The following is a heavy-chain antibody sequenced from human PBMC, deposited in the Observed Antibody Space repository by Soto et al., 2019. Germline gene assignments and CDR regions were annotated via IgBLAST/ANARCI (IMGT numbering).Heavy chain of an antibody. CDR2: IRSKANSYAT. CDR3: TRQLEDNILTGYSPGY. D-gene: IGHD3-9*01. CDR1: GFTFSDSA. J-gene: IGHJ4*02. Sequence: EVQLVESGGGLVQPGGSLKLSCAASGFTFSDSAMHWVRQASGKGLEWVGRIRSKANSYATAYAASVKGRFTISRDDSKNTAYLQMNSLKTEDTAVYYCTRQLEDNILTGYSPGYWGQGTLVTVSS. V-gene: IGHV3-73*01.